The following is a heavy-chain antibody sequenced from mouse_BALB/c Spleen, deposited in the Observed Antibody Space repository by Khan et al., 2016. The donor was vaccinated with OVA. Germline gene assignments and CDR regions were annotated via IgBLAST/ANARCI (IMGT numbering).Heavy chain of an antibody. CDR1: GYSFTSYY. J-gene: IGHJ3*01. Sequence: IQLVQSGPDLMKPGASVNISCKASGYSFTSYYIHWVKQSHGKSLEWIGYIDPFNGGTDYNQKFKGKATLTVDKSSNTAYMHLSSLTSEDSAVYYCARGTFDYWGQGTLVTVST. D-gene: IGHD3-3*01. CDR2: IDPFNGGT. CDR3: ARGTFDY. V-gene: IGHV1S135*01.